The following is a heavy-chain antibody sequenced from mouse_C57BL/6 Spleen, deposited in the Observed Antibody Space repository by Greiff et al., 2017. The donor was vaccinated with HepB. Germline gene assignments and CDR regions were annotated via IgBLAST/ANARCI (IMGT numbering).Heavy chain of an antibody. D-gene: IGHD1-1*01. CDR2: IYPRSGNT. V-gene: IGHV1-81*01. CDR3: AREAITTVVATDY. J-gene: IGHJ2*01. CDR1: GYTFTSYG. Sequence: QVQLQQSGAELARPGASVKLSCKASGYTFTSYGISWVKQSTGQGLEWIGEIYPRSGNTYYNEKFKGKATLTADKSSSTAYMELRSLTSEDSAVYFCAREAITTVVATDYWGEGTTLTVSS.